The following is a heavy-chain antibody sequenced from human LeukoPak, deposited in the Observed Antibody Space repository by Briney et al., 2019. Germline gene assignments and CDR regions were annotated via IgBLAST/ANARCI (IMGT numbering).Heavy chain of an antibody. D-gene: IGHD3-10*01. CDR3: ARVASGSYYPHYYYYYYMDV. Sequence: GGSLRLSCAASGFTVSSNYMSWVRQAPGKGLEWVSVIYSCGSTYYADSVKGRFTISRDNSKNTLYLQMNSLRVEDTAVYYCARVASGSYYPHYYYYYYMDVWGKGTTVTVSS. CDR2: IYSCGST. J-gene: IGHJ6*03. CDR1: GFTVSSNY. V-gene: IGHV3-53*01.